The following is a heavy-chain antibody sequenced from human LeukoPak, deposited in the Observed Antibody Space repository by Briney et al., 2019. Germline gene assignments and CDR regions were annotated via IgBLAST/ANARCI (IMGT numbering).Heavy chain of an antibody. CDR3: ARHGGYSNGYARYFDY. CDR2: ISYSGST. CDR1: GGSITSYY. Sequence: PSETLSLTCTVSGGSITSYYWSWIRQPPGKGLEWIGYISYSGSTNYSPSLKSRVTISVDTSKNQFSLKLSSVTAADTAVYYCARHGGYSNGYARYFDYWGQGTLVTVSS. V-gene: IGHV4-59*08. D-gene: IGHD5-18*01. J-gene: IGHJ4*02.